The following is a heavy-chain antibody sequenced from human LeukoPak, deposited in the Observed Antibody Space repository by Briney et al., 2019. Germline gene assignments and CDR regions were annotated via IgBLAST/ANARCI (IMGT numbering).Heavy chain of an antibody. J-gene: IGHJ5*02. Sequence: ASVKVSCKASGYTFTSYGISWVRQAPGQGLEWKGWISAYNGNTNYAQKLQGRVTMTTDTSTSTAYMELRSLRSDDTAVYYCARVSPEGDSSSWYPGWFDPWGQGTLVTVSS. CDR1: GYTFTSYG. CDR2: ISAYNGNT. V-gene: IGHV1-18*01. CDR3: ARVSPEGDSSSWYPGWFDP. D-gene: IGHD6-13*01.